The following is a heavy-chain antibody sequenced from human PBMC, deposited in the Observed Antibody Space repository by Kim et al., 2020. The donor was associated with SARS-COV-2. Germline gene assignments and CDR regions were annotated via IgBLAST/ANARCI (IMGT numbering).Heavy chain of an antibody. D-gene: IGHD3-22*01. Sequence: KSRVTISVDTSKNQFSLKLSSVTAADTAVYYCARKWYYYDSSGYKDAFDIWGQGTMVTVSS. J-gene: IGHJ3*02. CDR3: ARKWYYYDSSGYKDAFDI. V-gene: IGHV4-59*01.